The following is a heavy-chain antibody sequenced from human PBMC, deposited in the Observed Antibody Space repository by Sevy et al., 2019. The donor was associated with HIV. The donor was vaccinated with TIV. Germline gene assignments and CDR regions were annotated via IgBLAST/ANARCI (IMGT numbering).Heavy chain of an antibody. Sequence: GGSLRLSCAASGFTFSSYGMHWVRQAPGKGLEWVAVIWNDRSNKYYADSVKGRFIISRDNSKNTLYLQMNSLRADDTAVYYCASLPNNYYDSGGYSGNDAFDIWGQGTMVTVSS. J-gene: IGHJ3*02. V-gene: IGHV3-33*01. CDR1: GFTFSSYG. CDR2: IWNDRSNK. CDR3: ASLPNNYYDSGGYSGNDAFDI. D-gene: IGHD3-22*01.